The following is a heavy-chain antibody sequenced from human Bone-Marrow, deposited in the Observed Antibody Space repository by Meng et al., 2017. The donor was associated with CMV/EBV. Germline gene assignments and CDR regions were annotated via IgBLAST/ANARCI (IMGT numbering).Heavy chain of an antibody. CDR2: MNPNSGNT. CDR1: GYTFTSYD. J-gene: IGHJ6*02. CDR3: ARRYCSSTSCYSRAHYYYGMDV. Sequence: ASVKVSCKASGYTFTSYDINWARQATGQGLEWMGWMNPNSGNTGYAQKFQGRVTITRNTSISTAYMELSSLRSEDTAVYYCARRYCSSTSCYSRAHYYYGMDVWGQGTTVTVSS. V-gene: IGHV1-8*03. D-gene: IGHD2-2*01.